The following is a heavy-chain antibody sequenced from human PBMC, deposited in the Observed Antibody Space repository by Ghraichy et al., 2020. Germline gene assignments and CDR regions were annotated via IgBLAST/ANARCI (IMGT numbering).Heavy chain of an antibody. J-gene: IGHJ5*02. Sequence: SETLSLTCTVSGGSISSYYWSWIRQPAGKGLEWIGRIYTSGSTNYNPSLKSRVTMSVDTSKNQFSLKLSSVTAADTAVYYCARDNPQAAQGWFDPWGQGTLVTVSS. CDR1: GGSISSYY. CDR3: ARDNPQAAQGWFDP. D-gene: IGHD6-6*01. CDR2: IYTSGST. V-gene: IGHV4-4*07.